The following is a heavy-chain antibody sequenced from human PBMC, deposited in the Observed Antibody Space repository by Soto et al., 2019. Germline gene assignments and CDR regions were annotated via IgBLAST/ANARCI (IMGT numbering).Heavy chain of an antibody. J-gene: IGHJ4*02. V-gene: IGHV1-46*01. Sequence: ASLKVSCKASGNTFTSFSMHWVRQAPGQGLEWMGIINPSGVTTSYAQKFQGRVTLTRDTSTSTVYMELSSLRSEDTAVYYCASGEASDYWGQGTLVTVSS. D-gene: IGHD1-26*01. CDR2: INPSGVTT. CDR3: ASGEASDY. CDR1: GNTFTSFS.